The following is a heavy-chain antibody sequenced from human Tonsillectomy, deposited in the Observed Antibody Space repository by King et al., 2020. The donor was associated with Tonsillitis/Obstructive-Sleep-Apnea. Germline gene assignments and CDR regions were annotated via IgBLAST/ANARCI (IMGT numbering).Heavy chain of an antibody. CDR3: AHTQLYCSDGRCYPCYYGMDV. D-gene: IGHD2-15*01. V-gene: IGHV2-5*01. J-gene: IGHJ6*04. Sequence: ITLKESGPTVVKPTQTLTLTCTFSGFSLTTSGVGVGWVRQPPGKALEWLALIYWNDDKRYSPSLKTRLTITKDTTKNQVVLTMTNMDPVDTATYYCAHTQLYCSDGRCYPCYYGMDVWGEGTTVTVSS. CDR1: GFSLTTSGVG. CDR2: IYWNDDK.